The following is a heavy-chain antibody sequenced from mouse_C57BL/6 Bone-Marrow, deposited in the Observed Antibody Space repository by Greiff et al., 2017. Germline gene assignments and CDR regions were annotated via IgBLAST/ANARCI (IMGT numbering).Heavy chain of an antibody. J-gene: IGHJ3*01. Sequence: EVMLVESGGGLVKPGASLKLSCAASGFTFSSYAMSWVRQTPGKGLEWVATISDGGGYTYYPDNVKGRFTLSRDNAKNNLYLKMSHLKSEDTAMYYCARERVTTVGAGFAYWGQGTLVTVSA. V-gene: IGHV5-4*01. D-gene: IGHD1-1*01. CDR2: ISDGGGYT. CDR3: ARERVTTVGAGFAY. CDR1: GFTFSSYA.